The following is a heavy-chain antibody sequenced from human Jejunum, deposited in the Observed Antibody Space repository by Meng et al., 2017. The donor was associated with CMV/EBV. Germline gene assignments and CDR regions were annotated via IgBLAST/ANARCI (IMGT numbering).Heavy chain of an antibody. CDR3: AQDWERSCSGGSCYRGGC. Sequence: FTFSSYAMSWVRQAPGKGLEWVSAISSGVSTNYADSVKGRFTISRDNSKNTLYLQMNSLRVEDTALYYCAQDWERSCSGGSCYRGGCWGQGTLVTVSS. V-gene: IGHV3-23*01. CDR2: ISSGVST. J-gene: IGHJ4*02. D-gene: IGHD2-15*01. CDR1: FTFSSYA.